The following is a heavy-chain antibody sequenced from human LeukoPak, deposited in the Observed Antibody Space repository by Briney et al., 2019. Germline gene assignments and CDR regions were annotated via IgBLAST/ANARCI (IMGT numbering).Heavy chain of an antibody. V-gene: IGHV1-3*01. CDR3: ARGYYYDTSGYSD. J-gene: IGHJ4*02. D-gene: IGHD3-22*01. Sequence: SVKVNCRASGYTFTSYSMHWVRQAPGQILELIGWINAGNDNTKYSQKLQGILTMTTDTSTSTAYMELRSLRSDDTAVYYCARGYYYDTSGYSDWGQGTLVTVSS. CDR1: GYTFTSYS. CDR2: INAGNDNT.